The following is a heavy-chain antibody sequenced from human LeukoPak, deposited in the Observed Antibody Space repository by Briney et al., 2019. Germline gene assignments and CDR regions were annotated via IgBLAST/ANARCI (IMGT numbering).Heavy chain of an antibody. CDR2: IIPIFGTA. CDR3: ARGGVTTLWFDP. D-gene: IGHD4-17*01. J-gene: IGHJ5*02. Sequence: TVKVSCKASGGTFSSYAISWVRQAPGQGLEWMGGIIPIFGTANYAQKFQGRVTITTDESTSTAYMELSSLRSEDTAVYYCARGGVTTLWFDPWGQGTLVTVSS. CDR1: GGTFSSYA. V-gene: IGHV1-69*05.